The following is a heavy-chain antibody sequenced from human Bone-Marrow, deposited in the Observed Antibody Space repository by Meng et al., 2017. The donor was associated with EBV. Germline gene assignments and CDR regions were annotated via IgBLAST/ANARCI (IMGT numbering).Heavy chain of an antibody. Sequence: QVQLQQWGAGLWKPSETLSLTCAVYGGSFSGYYWSWIRQPPGKGLEWIGEINHSGSTNYSPSLKSRVTISVDTSKNQFSLKLSSVTAADTAVYYCARSAKGYFGLWGRGTLVTVSS. CDR2: INHSGST. CDR3: ARSAKGYFGL. V-gene: IGHV4-34*01. J-gene: IGHJ2*01. CDR1: GGSFSGYY.